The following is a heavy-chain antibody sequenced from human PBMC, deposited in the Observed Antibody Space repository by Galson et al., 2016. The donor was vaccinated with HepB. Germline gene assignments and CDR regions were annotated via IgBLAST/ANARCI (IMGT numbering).Heavy chain of an antibody. J-gene: IGHJ4*02. CDR2: INADGSHT. CDR3: ARPRGPATLDY. V-gene: IGHV3-74*01. CDR1: GFTFNTYW. Sequence: LRLSCAASGFTFNTYWMHWVRQAPGKGPVWVSHINADGSHTDYGDSVQGRFTISRDNARGTLYLQMNSLRADDTALYYCARPRGPATLDYWGQGILVTVSS.